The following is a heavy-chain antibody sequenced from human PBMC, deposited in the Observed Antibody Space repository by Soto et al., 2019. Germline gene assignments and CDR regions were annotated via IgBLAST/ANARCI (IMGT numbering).Heavy chain of an antibody. V-gene: IGHV1-69*12. CDR2: FIPSFPAP. Sequence: VQFVQSGAELKKPGSSVRVSCRASGGTIKTYTLSWVRQAPGRGLEWMGAFIPSFPAPNFAQRFKGRLTLTADESTNTGFMELSGLRPEDTALYFCATGEVVPSFPNWLDTWGQGTHVIVSS. CDR1: GGTIKTYT. CDR3: ATGEVVPSFPNWLDT. J-gene: IGHJ5*02. D-gene: IGHD2-21*01.